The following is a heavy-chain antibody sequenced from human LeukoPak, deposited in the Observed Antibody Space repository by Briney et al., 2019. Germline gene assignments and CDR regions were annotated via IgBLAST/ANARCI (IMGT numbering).Heavy chain of an antibody. CDR3: ARTRHDYYDSVVLDY. Sequence: GGSLRLSCAASGFTVSSNYMSWVRQAPGKGLEWVSVIYSGGSTYYADSVKGRFTISRHNSKSTLYLQMNSLRAEDTAVYYCARTRHDYYDSVVLDYWGQGTLVTVSS. J-gene: IGHJ4*02. D-gene: IGHD3-22*01. V-gene: IGHV3-53*04. CDR2: IYSGGST. CDR1: GFTVSSNY.